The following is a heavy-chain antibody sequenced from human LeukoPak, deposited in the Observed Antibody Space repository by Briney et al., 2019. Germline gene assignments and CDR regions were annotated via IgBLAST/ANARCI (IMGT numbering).Heavy chain of an antibody. CDR2: INDSGST. CDR1: GGSLSGYY. D-gene: IGHD3-22*01. Sequence: SETLSLTCDVYGGSLSGYYWIWIRQSPGTGLEWIGEINDSGSTNYNPSLKSRVTISVDTSKNQFSLKLSSVTAADTAVYYCARDSGYYYDSSGYFDYWGQGTLVTVSS. V-gene: IGHV4-34*01. J-gene: IGHJ4*02. CDR3: ARDSGYYYDSSGYFDY.